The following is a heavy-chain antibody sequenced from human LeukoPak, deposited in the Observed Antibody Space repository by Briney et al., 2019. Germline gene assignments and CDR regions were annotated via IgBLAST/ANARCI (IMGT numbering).Heavy chain of an antibody. CDR3: ATDVGTVFFDN. V-gene: IGHV3-53*01. CDR1: GFTVNSNY. D-gene: IGHD3/OR15-3a*01. J-gene: IGHJ4*02. Sequence: GGSLRLSCAASGFTVNSNYMIWVRQAPGKGLEWVSLVNPGGNTFYADSVKGRFTISRDNSKNTMYLQMNSLRVEDTAIYCCATDVGTVFFDNWGQGTVVTVSS. CDR2: VNPGGNT.